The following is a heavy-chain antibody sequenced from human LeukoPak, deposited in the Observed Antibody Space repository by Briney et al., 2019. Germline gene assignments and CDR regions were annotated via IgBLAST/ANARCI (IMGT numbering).Heavy chain of an antibody. V-gene: IGHV1-3*01. Sequence: GASVKVSCKASGYTFTSYAMHWVRQAPGQRLEWMGWINAGNGNTKYSQKFQGRVTITRDTSASTAYMELSSLRSEDTAVYYCAREGGCSSTSWCPFDYWGQGTLVTVSS. CDR3: AREGGCSSTSWCPFDY. CDR1: GYTFTSYA. D-gene: IGHD2-2*01. CDR2: INAGNGNT. J-gene: IGHJ4*02.